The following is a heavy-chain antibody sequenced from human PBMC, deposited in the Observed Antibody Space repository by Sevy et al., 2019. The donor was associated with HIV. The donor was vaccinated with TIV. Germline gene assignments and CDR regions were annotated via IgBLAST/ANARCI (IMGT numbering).Heavy chain of an antibody. Sequence: SETLSLTCTVSGGSISNYYWSWIRQPAGKGLEWIGRIYSSGSTNYNPSLKSRVTMSVDTSKNQFSLKLSSVTAADTAVYYCARDWTYSSASYFYYYMDVWGKGTTVTVSS. D-gene: IGHD6-6*01. CDR2: IYSSGST. CDR3: ARDWTYSSASYFYYYMDV. V-gene: IGHV4-4*07. J-gene: IGHJ6*03. CDR1: GGSISNYY.